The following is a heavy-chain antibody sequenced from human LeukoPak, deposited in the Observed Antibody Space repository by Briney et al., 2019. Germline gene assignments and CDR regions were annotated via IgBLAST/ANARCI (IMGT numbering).Heavy chain of an antibody. Sequence: GGSLRLSCAASGFTFSTTAMTWVRQAPGKGLEWVSGISNSGGSTDYADSVKGRFTISRDNSKNTLSLQMNSLRAEDTAVYYCAKDLNWPRSEYWGQGTLVTVSP. J-gene: IGHJ4*02. D-gene: IGHD1-20*01. CDR1: GFTFSTTA. CDR3: AKDLNWPRSEY. CDR2: ISNSGGST. V-gene: IGHV3-23*01.